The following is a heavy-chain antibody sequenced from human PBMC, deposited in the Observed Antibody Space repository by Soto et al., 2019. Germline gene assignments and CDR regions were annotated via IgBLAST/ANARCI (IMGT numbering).Heavy chain of an antibody. CDR2: INPIGGST. D-gene: IGHD6-13*01. CDR1: GYSFTSYY. J-gene: IGHJ4*02. CDR3: ARGDRSSWFGLDY. V-gene: IGHV1-46*01. Sequence: QVQLVQSGAEVKKPGASVKVSCKASGYSFTSYYMHWVRQAPGQGLEWMGVINPIGGSTTYAQKFRGRVTMTGDTSRSTVYRGLSSLRSEDTAGYYCARGDRSSWFGLDYWGQGTLVTVSS.